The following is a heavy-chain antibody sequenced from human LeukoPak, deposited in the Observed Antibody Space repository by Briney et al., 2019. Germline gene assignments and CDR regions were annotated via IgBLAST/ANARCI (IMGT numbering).Heavy chain of an antibody. CDR2: ISGYNGNT. D-gene: IGHD3-22*01. Sequence: ASVKVSCKASGYTFTSYGISWVRQAPGQGLEWMGWISGYNGNTIYAQNFQGRVTMTTDTSTTTAYMELRSLRSDDTAVYYCARDYYDRLPGIWGQGTMVTVSS. CDR1: GYTFTSYG. J-gene: IGHJ3*02. CDR3: ARDYYDRLPGI. V-gene: IGHV1-18*01.